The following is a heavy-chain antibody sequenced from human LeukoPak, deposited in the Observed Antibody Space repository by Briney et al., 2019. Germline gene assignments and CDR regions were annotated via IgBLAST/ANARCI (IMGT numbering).Heavy chain of an antibody. CDR1: GYTFTSYY. D-gene: IGHD3-22*01. Sequence: ASVKVSCKASGYTFTSYYMHWVRQAPGQGLEGMGIINPSGGSTSYAQKFQGRVTITADESTSTAYMELSSLRSEDTAVYYCARDHSGYYYGPFDYWGQGTLVTVSS. J-gene: IGHJ4*02. V-gene: IGHV1-46*01. CDR3: ARDHSGYYYGPFDY. CDR2: INPSGGST.